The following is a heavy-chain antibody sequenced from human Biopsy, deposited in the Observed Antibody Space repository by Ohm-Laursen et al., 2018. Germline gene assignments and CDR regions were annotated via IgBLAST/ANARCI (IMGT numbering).Heavy chain of an antibody. CDR2: IYYSGST. CDR3: ARATNSTGWPYYYFYGMDV. J-gene: IGHJ6*02. D-gene: IGHD2/OR15-2a*01. V-gene: IGHV4-59*01. CDR1: GGSISSDY. Sequence: PSGTLSLTCTVSGGSISSDYWSWIRQTPGKGLEWIGYIYYSGSTNYNPSLKSRVTISVDTSKNQFSLRLNSVTAADTAVYYCARATNSTGWPYYYFYGMDVWGQGTMVTVSS.